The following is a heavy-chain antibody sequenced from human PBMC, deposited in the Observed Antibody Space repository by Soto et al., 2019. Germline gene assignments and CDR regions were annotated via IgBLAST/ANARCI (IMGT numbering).Heavy chain of an antibody. CDR3: ARDQYSGSYPVFDY. CDR1: GFTFSSYS. CDR2: ISSSSRTI. D-gene: IGHD1-26*01. J-gene: IGHJ4*02. V-gene: IGHV3-48*02. Sequence: GGSLRLSCAASGFTFSSYSMNWVRQAPGKGLEWVSYISSSSRTIYYADSVKGRFTISRDNAKNSLYLQMNSLRDEDTPVYYCARDQYSGSYPVFDYWGQGTMVTVSS.